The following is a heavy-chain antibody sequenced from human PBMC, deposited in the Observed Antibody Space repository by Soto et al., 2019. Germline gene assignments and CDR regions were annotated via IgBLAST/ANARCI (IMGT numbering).Heavy chain of an antibody. CDR1: GGSISSYY. V-gene: IGHV4-59*08. Sequence: SETLSLTCTVSGGSISSYYWSWIRQPPGKGLEWIGYIYYSGSTNYNPSLKNRVTISVDTSKNQFSLKLSSVTAADTAVYYCARHSAVGRGGAVYCSGGSCYSPPYYYYYMDVWGKGTTVTVSS. CDR2: IYYSGST. J-gene: IGHJ6*03. CDR3: ARHSAVGRGGAVYCSGGSCYSPPYYYYYMDV. D-gene: IGHD2-15*01.